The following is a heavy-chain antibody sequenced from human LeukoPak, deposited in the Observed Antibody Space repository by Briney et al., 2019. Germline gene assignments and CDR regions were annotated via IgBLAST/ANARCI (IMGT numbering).Heavy chain of an antibody. J-gene: IGHJ4*02. Sequence: PSETLSLTCTVSGGAISGHYWSWDRQPPGKGLECFGYIYYTGYTNYNPSLKSRVTMSVDTSNNQFSLRLTSVTAADTAIYYCARLPGVGSNPPFDYWGQGTLVTVSS. CDR1: GGAISGHY. D-gene: IGHD2-15*01. CDR3: ARLPGVGSNPPFDY. CDR2: IYYTGYT. V-gene: IGHV4-59*08.